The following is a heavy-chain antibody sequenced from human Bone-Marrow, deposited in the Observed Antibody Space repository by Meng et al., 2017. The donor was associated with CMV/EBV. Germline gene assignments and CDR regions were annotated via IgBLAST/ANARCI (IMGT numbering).Heavy chain of an antibody. V-gene: IGHV3-23*01. D-gene: IGHD2-15*01. J-gene: IGHJ4*02. CDR2: IRHKGDST. CDR1: GFTFINYA. CDR3: TKHRGRLAATGRDFEY. Sequence: GGSLRLSCVASGFTFINYAMSWVRQAPGRGLEWVSAIRHKGDSTYYADSVKGRFTISRDNSKNTLDLQMNSLRAEDTAVYYCTKHRGRLAATGRDFEYWGQGAQVTVSS.